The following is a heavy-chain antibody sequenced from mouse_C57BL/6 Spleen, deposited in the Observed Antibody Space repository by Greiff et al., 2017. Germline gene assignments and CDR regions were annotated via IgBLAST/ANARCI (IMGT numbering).Heavy chain of an antibody. CDR1: GYTFTSYW. CDR2: IDPSDCYT. CDR3: ARRLTGIDD. D-gene: IGHD4-1*01. V-gene: IGHV1-69*01. J-gene: IGHJ2*01. Sequence: QVQLQQPGAELVMPGASVKLSCKASGYTFTSYWMHWVKQRPGQGLEWIGEIDPSDCYTNYNQKFKGKSTLTVDKSSSTAYMQLSRLTSEDSAVYYCARRLTGIDDWGQGTTLTVSS.